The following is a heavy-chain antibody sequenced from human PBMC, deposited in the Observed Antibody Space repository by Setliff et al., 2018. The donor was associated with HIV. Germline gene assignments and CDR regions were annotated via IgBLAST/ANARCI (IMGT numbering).Heavy chain of an antibody. V-gene: IGHV4-30-4*08. CDR3: ASRDTSRYFDDY. CDR1: GDSISSGGHY. J-gene: IGHJ4*02. CDR2: IHYSGST. D-gene: IGHD3-22*01. Sequence: PSETLSLTCSVSGDSISSGGHYWSWIRQSPGKGLEWIGYIHYSGSTYFNPSLKGRVSISTDTSKNQFSLKLTSVTAADTAVYYCASRDTSRYFDDYWGQGTLVTVSS.